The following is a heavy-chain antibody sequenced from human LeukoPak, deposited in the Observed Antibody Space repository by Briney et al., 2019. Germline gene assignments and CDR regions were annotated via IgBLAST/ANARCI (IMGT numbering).Heavy chain of an antibody. D-gene: IGHD2/OR15-2a*01. CDR2: IGGGGGYTT. V-gene: IGHV3-23*01. CDR3: SNAHFRDY. Sequence: GGSLRLSCVASGLTFGNYGMNWVRQAPGKGLEWVSSIGGGGGYTTYYADSVRGRFTISRDNSKNSMYLQMGSLRAEDTAIYYCSNAHFRDYWGQGTLVTVSS. J-gene: IGHJ4*02. CDR1: GLTFGNYG.